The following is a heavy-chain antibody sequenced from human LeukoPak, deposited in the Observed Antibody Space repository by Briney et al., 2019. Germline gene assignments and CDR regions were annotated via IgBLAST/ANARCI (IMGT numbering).Heavy chain of an antibody. CDR2: IRQDGGEE. CDR3: ARWVTTPYYGLDV. J-gene: IGHJ6*02. Sequence: GRSLRLSCAASGFTFSTYWMSWVRQAPGKGLEWVANIRQDGGEEYYVDSVKGRFTISRDNPKNSLYLQMYSLRAEDTAVYYCARWVTTPYYGLDVWGQGTTVTVSS. CDR1: GFTFSTYW. V-gene: IGHV3-7*05. D-gene: IGHD4-17*01.